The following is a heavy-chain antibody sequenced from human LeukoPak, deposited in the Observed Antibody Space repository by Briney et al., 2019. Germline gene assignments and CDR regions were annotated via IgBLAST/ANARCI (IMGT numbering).Heavy chain of an antibody. Sequence: GGSLRLSCAASGFTFDDYGMSWVRQAPGKGLEWVSGINWNGGSTGYADSVKGRFTISRDNAKNSLYLQMNSLRAEDTALYYCARDHSTGPMYYDFWGGYCSSYMDVWGKGTTVTVSS. V-gene: IGHV3-20*04. J-gene: IGHJ6*03. CDR3: ARDHSTGPMYYDFWGGYCSSYMDV. CDR2: INWNGGST. D-gene: IGHD3-3*01. CDR1: GFTFDDYG.